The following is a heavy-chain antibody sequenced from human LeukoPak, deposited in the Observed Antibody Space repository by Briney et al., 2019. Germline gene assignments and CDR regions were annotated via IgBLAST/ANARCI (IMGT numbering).Heavy chain of an antibody. V-gene: IGHV3-7*01. Sequence: HPGGSLRLSCAASGFTFSTYSMSWVRQAPGKGLDWVASINQDGSAEYYVDSVRGRFTISRDNAKNSLYLRVNSLRVDDTAVYYCVRLFGGVTTFDYWGQGTLVTVSS. CDR2: INQDGSAE. CDR1: GFTFSTYS. J-gene: IGHJ4*02. D-gene: IGHD4-17*01. CDR3: VRLFGGVTTFDY.